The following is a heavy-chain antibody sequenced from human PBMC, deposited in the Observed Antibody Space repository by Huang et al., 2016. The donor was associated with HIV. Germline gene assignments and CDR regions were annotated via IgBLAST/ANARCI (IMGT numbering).Heavy chain of an antibody. CDR1: GFTVSSNY. D-gene: IGHD3-16*01. CDR2: IDSGGST. J-gene: IGHJ6*02. V-gene: IGHV3-53*01. CDR3: ARETSRRGTRSYSMDV. Sequence: EVQLVESGGGLVQSGGSLRLSCAASGFTVSSNYMTWVRQASGKGLYWVSVIDSGGSTYYSDSVKGRFTLSRDNAKNMVYLQMNSLNAEDTAVYYCARETSRRGTRSYSMDVWSQGTAVTVSS.